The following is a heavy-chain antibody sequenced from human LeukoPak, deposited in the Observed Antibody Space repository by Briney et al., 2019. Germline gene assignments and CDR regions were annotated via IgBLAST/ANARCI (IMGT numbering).Heavy chain of an antibody. J-gene: IGHJ4*02. CDR3: AKGSSTVTTVDH. V-gene: IGHV3-23*01. CDR1: GFTFSSFA. Sequence: PRGSLRLSCAASGFTFSSFAMSWVRQAPGKGLEWVSAIGGSGGSTYYADSVKGRFTISRDNSKNTLYLQMNRLRAEDTAVYYCAKGSSTVTTVDHWGQGTLVTVSS. CDR2: IGGSGGST. D-gene: IGHD5-24*01.